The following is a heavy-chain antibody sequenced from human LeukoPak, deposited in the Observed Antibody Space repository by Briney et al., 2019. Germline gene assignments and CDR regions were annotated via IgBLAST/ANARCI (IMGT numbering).Heavy chain of an antibody. CDR3: ASDSVTAMVTGGAFDI. CDR2: ISYDGKDK. Sequence: GGSLRLSCAASGFTFSLFAMHWVRQSPGKGLEWVAAISYDGKDKFYADSVQGRFTFSRDNAKNSLYLQMNSLRAEDTAVYYCASDSVTAMVTGGAFDIWGQGTMATVSS. J-gene: IGHJ3*02. CDR1: GFTFSLFA. V-gene: IGHV3-30*04. D-gene: IGHD5-18*01.